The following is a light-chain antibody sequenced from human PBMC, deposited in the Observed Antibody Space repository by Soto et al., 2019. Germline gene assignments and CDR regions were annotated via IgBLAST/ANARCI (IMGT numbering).Light chain of an antibody. CDR1: SSDDGGYNY. Sequence: QSVLTPPASVSGSPGQSITISCTGTSSDDGGYNYVSWYQQHPGKTPKLMIYEVTNRPSGVSNRFSGTKSGNTASLTISGLQAEDEADYYCSSYTNSSTFGFGTGTKVTVL. V-gene: IGLV2-14*01. J-gene: IGLJ1*01. CDR3: SSYTNSSTFG. CDR2: EVT.